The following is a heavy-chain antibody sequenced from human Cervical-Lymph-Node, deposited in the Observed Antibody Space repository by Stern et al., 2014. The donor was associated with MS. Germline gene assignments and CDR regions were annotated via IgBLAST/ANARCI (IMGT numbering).Heavy chain of an antibody. Sequence: EQLEESGAEVKKPGASVKVSCKASGYTFTGYFMHWVRQAPGQGLEWMGRIHPHSGGTEYAQKFQGRVNMTKDTSISTAHMELSRLRSDDKAVYYCARSAMEIAAPGHFDYCGQGTLVTVSS. CDR2: IHPHSGGT. V-gene: IGHV1-2*02. CDR1: GYTFTGYF. J-gene: IGHJ4*02. D-gene: IGHD6-13*01. CDR3: ARSAMEIAAPGHFDY.